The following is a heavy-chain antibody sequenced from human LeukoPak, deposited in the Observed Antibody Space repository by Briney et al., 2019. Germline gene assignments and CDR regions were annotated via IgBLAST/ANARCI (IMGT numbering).Heavy chain of an antibody. CDR2: IGRQGDSDAT. J-gene: IGHJ4*02. CDR1: GLTFSGSG. V-gene: IGHV3-73*01. CDR3: AGDYNFLTGLNY. D-gene: IGHD3-9*01. Sequence: GGSLRLSCAASGLTFSGSGIHWVRQASGKGLEWLGRIGRQGDSDATRYAASLKGRFTISRVDSRNTAYLQMNSLKTEDTAVYYCAGDYNFLTGLNYWGQGTLVTVSS.